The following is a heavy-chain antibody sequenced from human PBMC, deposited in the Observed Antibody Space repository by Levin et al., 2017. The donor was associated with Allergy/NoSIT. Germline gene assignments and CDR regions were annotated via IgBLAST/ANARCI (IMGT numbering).Heavy chain of an antibody. V-gene: IGHV1-69*04. CDR2: IIPILGIA. D-gene: IGHD3-16*02. CDR3: ARGLEDDYVWGSYRYTEYYFDY. Sequence: SVKVSCKASGGTFSSYAISWVRQAPGQGLEWMGRIIPILGIANYAQKFQSRVTITADKSTSTAYMELSSLRSEDTAVYYCARGLEDDYVWGSYRYTEYYFDYWGQGTLVTVSS. CDR1: GGTFSSYA. J-gene: IGHJ4*02.